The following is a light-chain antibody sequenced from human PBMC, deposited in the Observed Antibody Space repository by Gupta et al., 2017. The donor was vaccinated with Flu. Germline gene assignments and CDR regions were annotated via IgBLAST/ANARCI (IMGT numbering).Light chain of an antibody. CDR2: AAS. J-gene: IGKJ1*01. V-gene: IGKV1-39*01. Sequence: DIQMTQSPSSVAASVGDGLTITCRASQSIGTFVSWYQQKPGTAPKRLVFAASALQRGVPSRFSGSGSGTDFTLTITNLRPEDFATYYCQQSHTTPPTFGLGTRVEVK. CDR1: QSIGTF. CDR3: QQSHTTPPT.